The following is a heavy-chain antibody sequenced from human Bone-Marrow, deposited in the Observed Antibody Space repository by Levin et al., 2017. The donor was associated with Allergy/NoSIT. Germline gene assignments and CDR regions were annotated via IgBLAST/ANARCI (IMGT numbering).Heavy chain of an antibody. J-gene: IGHJ4*02. CDR3: TKDLESGTTSFLNFDD. CDR1: GFTFDDYA. CDR2: ISGDTDRV. D-gene: IGHD1-1*01. V-gene: IGHV3-9*01. Sequence: GGSLRLSCVGSGFTFDDYAMHWVRKAPGKGLEWVSGISGDTDRVAYAESVKGRFTISRDNAKNSLYLYMNSLRSEDTAFYDCTKDLESGTTSFLNFDDWGQGTLVTVSS.